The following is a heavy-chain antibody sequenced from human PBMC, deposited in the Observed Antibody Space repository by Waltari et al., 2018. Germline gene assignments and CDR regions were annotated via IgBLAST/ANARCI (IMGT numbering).Heavy chain of an antibody. CDR2: IYYSGST. D-gene: IGHD6-19*01. J-gene: IGHJ5*02. CDR1: GGSISSSRYY. CDR3: ARQRVNIAVADWFDP. Sequence: QLQLQESGPGLVKPSETLSLTCTVSGGSISSSRYYLGWIRQPPGKGLEWIGSIYYSGSTYYNPSLKSRVTISVDTSKNQFSLKLSSVTAADTAVYYCARQRVNIAVADWFDPWGQGTLVTVSS. V-gene: IGHV4-39*01.